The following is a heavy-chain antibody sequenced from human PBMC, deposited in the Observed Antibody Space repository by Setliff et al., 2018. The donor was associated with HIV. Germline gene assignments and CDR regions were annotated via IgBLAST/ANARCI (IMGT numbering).Heavy chain of an antibody. CDR2: IDPSAGAT. Sequence: VASVKVSCKASGYTFTSYSMHWVRQAPGQGLEWMGIIDPSAGATSYAQKFQGRVTLTRDTSTSTVYMELSSLRSEDTAVYYCARVFLGLDSRAYSNWFDPWGQGTLVTVSS. D-gene: IGHD3-22*01. CDR3: ARVFLGLDSRAYSNWFDP. V-gene: IGHV1-46*01. CDR1: GYTFTSYS. J-gene: IGHJ5*02.